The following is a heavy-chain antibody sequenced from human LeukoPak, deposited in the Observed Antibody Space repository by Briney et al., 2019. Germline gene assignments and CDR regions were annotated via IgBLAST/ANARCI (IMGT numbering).Heavy chain of an antibody. CDR1: GFTFSDYY. D-gene: IGHD1-26*01. CDR2: ISSSGSTI. J-gene: IGHJ4*02. V-gene: IGHV3-11*01. Sequence: GGSLRLSCAASGFTFSDYYMSWIRQAPGKGLEWVSYISSSGSTIYYADSVKGRFTISRDNAKNSLYLQMNSLRAEDTAVYYCAKAPYIVGATKSLDYWGQGTLVTVSS. CDR3: AKAPYIVGATKSLDY.